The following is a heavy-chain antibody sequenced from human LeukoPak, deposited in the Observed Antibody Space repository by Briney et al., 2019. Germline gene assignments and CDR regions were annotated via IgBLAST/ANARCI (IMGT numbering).Heavy chain of an antibody. CDR3: AREAQSPTFPNDYGDYVYGY. CDR1: GGSISSYY. J-gene: IGHJ4*02. D-gene: IGHD4-17*01. CDR2: IYYSGST. V-gene: IGHV4-59*12. Sequence: SETLSLTCTVSGGSISSYYWSWIRQPPGKGLEWIGYIYYSGSTNYNPSLKSRVTISVDTSKNQFSLKLSSVTAADTAVYYCAREAQSPTFPNDYGDYVYGYWGQGTLVTVSS.